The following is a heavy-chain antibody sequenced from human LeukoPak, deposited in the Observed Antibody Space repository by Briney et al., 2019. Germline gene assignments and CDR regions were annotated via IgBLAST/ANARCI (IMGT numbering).Heavy chain of an antibody. CDR2: ISSSSSYI. J-gene: IGHJ6*02. CDR3: AKDRDCSSTSCYYYGLDV. Sequence: GGSLRLSCAASGFTFSSYSMNWVRQAPGKGLEWVSSISSSSSYIYYAGSVKGRFTISRDNAKNSLYLQMNSLRAEDTAVYYCAKDRDCSSTSCYYYGLDVWGQGTTVTVSS. D-gene: IGHD2-2*01. V-gene: IGHV3-21*01. CDR1: GFTFSSYS.